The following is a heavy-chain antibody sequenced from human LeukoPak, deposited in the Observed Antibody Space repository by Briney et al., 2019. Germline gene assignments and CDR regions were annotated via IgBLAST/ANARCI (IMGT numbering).Heavy chain of an antibody. CDR1: GFAVSDHY. D-gene: IGHD3-10*01. CDR3: AKKHLVVAFDI. CDR2: ISGSGGST. Sequence: GGSLRLSCAASGFAVSDHYMNWVRQAPGKGLEWVSAISGSGGSTYYADSVKGRFTISRDNSKNTLYLQMNSLRAEDTAVYYCAKKHLVVAFDIWGQGTMVTVSS. V-gene: IGHV3-23*01. J-gene: IGHJ3*02.